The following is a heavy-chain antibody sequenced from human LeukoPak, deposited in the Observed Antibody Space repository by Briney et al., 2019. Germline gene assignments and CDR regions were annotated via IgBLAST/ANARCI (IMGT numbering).Heavy chain of an antibody. J-gene: IGHJ4*02. D-gene: IGHD6-13*01. V-gene: IGHV3-23*01. CDR1: GFTFSNYA. Sequence: GGPLILSCAASGFTFSNYAMSWVRQAPGKGLEWVSAISGSGDSTFYADSVKGRSTISRDNSKSTLYLQMNSLRAEDTAVYYCGKDQNVAAAGYPYDYWGQGTLVTVSS. CDR3: GKDQNVAAAGYPYDY. CDR2: ISGSGDST.